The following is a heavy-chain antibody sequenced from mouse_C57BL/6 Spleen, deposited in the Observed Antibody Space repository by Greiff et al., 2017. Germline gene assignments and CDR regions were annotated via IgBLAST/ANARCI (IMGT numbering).Heavy chain of an antibody. CDR3: ARSGRMVTAGYWYFDV. V-gene: IGHV1-50*01. D-gene: IGHD2-2*01. Sequence: QVQLQQPGAELVKPGASVKLSCKASGYTFTSYWMQWVKQRPGQGLEWIGEIDPSDNYTNYNQKFKGKATLTVDTSSSTAYMQLSRLTSEDSAVYYCARSGRMVTAGYWYFDVWGTGTTVTVSS. CDR1: GYTFTSYW. CDR2: IDPSDNYT. J-gene: IGHJ1*03.